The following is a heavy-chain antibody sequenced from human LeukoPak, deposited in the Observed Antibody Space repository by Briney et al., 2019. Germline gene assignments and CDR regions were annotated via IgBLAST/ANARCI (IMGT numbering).Heavy chain of an antibody. Sequence: GGSLRFSCAASRFTFNYCWMNWGRQAPGKGLEWVANIKQDGSETYYVDSVKGRFTISRDNAKNSLYLQMNSLRAEDTAVYYCAGSSGWYTLAFDYWGQGTLVTVSS. CDR1: RFTFNYCW. V-gene: IGHV3-7*01. CDR3: AGSSGWYTLAFDY. D-gene: IGHD6-19*01. J-gene: IGHJ4*02. CDR2: IKQDGSET.